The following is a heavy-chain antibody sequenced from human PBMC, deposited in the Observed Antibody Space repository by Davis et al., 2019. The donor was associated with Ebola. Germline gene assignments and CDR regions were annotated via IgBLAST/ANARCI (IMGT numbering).Heavy chain of an antibody. Sequence: PSETLSLTCAVYGGSFSGYYWSWIRQPPGKGLEWIGEINHSGSTNYNPSLKSRVTISVDTSKNQFSLKLSSVTAADTAVYYCAGGTTGTTKNWFDPWGQGTLVTVSS. D-gene: IGHD1-1*01. CDR3: AGGTTGTTKNWFDP. CDR1: GGSFSGYY. V-gene: IGHV4-34*01. J-gene: IGHJ5*02. CDR2: INHSGST.